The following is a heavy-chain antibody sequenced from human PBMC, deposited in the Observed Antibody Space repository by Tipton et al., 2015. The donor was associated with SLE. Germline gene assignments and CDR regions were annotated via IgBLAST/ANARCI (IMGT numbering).Heavy chain of an antibody. CDR3: ARGTTFDFWSGSWFDP. J-gene: IGHJ5*02. CDR1: GVSVISGTYY. D-gene: IGHD3-3*01. CDR2: IYYSGGT. V-gene: IGHV4-61*01. Sequence: TLSLTCTVSGVSVISGTYYWSWIRQPPGKGLEWIGYIYYSGGTIYNPSLKSRITVSLDTSKNQFSLKLTSVTAADTAVYYCARGTTFDFWSGSWFDPWGQGTLVTVSS.